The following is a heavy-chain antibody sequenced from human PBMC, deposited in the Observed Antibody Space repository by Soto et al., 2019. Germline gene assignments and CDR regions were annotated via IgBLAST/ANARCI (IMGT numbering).Heavy chain of an antibody. Sequence: GGSLRLSCAASGFTFGGCAMSWVRQAPGKGLEWVSAISGSALSTYYADSVKGRFTISRDNSKKTLYLQMSTLRAEDTAVYYCVKDDGITIFNVFDYWGQGTLVTVSS. V-gene: IGHV3-23*01. CDR2: ISGSALST. CDR1: GFTFGGCA. J-gene: IGHJ4*02. CDR3: VKDDGITIFNVFDY. D-gene: IGHD3-3*01.